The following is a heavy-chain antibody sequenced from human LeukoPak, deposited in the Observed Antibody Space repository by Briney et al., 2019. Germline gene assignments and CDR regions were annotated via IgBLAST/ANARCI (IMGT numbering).Heavy chain of an antibody. V-gene: IGHV3-23*01. J-gene: IGHJ4*02. CDR3: ARVVGYFDY. CDR1: GFTFSTYA. CDR2: VSGSGGDT. Sequence: GGSLRLSCAASGFTFSTYAMTWVRQAPGRGLEWVSSVSGSGGDTYYADSMKGRFAMSRDNSRNTVYLQMNSLRAEDTAVYYCARVVGYFDYWGQGTLVTVSS.